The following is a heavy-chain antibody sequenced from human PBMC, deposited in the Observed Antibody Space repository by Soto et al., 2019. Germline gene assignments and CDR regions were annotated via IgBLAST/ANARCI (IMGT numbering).Heavy chain of an antibody. CDR2: ISYDGSNK. D-gene: IGHD6-19*01. CDR3: VRDKSPYSSGWHNRHFDY. CDR1: GFTFSSYA. V-gene: IGHV3-30-3*01. J-gene: IGHJ4*02. Sequence: QVQLVESGGGVVKPGSSLRLSCAASGFTFSSYAMHWVRQAPGKGLEWVAVISYDGSNKYYADSVKGRFTISRDNSKTLYLQMNSLRAEDTAVYYCVRDKSPYSSGWHNRHFDYWGQGTLVTVSS.